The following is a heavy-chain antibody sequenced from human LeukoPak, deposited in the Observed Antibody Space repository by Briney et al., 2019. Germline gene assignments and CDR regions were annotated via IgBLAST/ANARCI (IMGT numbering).Heavy chain of an antibody. V-gene: IGHV4-59*01. CDR2: IYYSGST. CDR1: GGSINSYY. D-gene: IGHD6-19*01. J-gene: IGHJ4*02. CDR3: VSGWLFDY. Sequence: SETLSLTCTVSGGSINSYYWSWIRQPPGKGLEWIGYIYYSGSTNYNPSLKSRVTISVDTSKNQFSLKLSSVTAADTAVYYCVSGWLFDYWGQGTLVTVSS.